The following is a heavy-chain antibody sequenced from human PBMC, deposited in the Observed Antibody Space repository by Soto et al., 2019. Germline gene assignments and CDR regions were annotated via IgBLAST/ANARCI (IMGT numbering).Heavy chain of an antibody. CDR1: GFTVSDNY. D-gene: IGHD5-12*01. J-gene: IGHJ3*02. Sequence: EVQLVETGGGLIQPGGSLRLSCAASGFTVSDNYMSWVRQTPGKGLEWVSIIYSGGGTYYADSVEGRFTISRDNSKNTLYLQMNSLRGEDTAVYYCARGGPFDIWGQGTVVIVSS. CDR2: IYSGGGT. CDR3: ARGGPFDI. V-gene: IGHV3-53*02.